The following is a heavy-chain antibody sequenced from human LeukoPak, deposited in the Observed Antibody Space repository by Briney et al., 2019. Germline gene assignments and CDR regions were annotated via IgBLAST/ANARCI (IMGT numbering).Heavy chain of an antibody. CDR3: IRTRSQPCFDS. CDR1: GFTFSSSS. CDR2: IRTKSRSYTT. D-gene: IGHD2-2*01. V-gene: IGHV3-72*01. Sequence: PGGSLRLSCAASGFTFSSSSISWVRQAPGKGLEWVGRIRTKSRSYTTEYAASVKGRFTVSRDDSKNSLYLQMSSLKSEDSAVYYCIRTRSQPCFDSWGQGTLVTVSS. J-gene: IGHJ5*01.